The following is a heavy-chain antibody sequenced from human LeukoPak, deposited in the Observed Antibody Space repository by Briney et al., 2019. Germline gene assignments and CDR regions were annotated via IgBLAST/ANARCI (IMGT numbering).Heavy chain of an antibody. Sequence: SETLSLTCTVSGGSISSYYWGWIRQPPGKGLEWIGSIYYSGSTYYNPSLKSRVTISVDTSKNQFSLKLSSVTAADTAVYYCARDCQGGYGDKTVDYWGQGTLVTVSS. J-gene: IGHJ4*02. D-gene: IGHD5-18*01. CDR1: GGSISSYY. V-gene: IGHV4-39*07. CDR2: IYYSGST. CDR3: ARDCQGGYGDKTVDY.